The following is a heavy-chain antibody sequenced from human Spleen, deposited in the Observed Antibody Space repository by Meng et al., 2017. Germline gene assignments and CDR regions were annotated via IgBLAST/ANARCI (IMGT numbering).Heavy chain of an antibody. CDR3: ARGSTGWSTDYDN. CDR1: GGSFSSGGYY. D-gene: IGHD6-19*01. CDR2: IYYSGTT. V-gene: IGHV4-31*11. Sequence: QVQLQQWGAGLLKPSETLSLTCAVYGGSFSSGGYYWSWIRQHPGKGLEWIGFIYYSGTTSYNPSLKSRVSISVDTSKNQFSLKLRSVTAADTAVYYCARGSTGWSTDYDNWGQGTLVTVSS. J-gene: IGHJ4*02.